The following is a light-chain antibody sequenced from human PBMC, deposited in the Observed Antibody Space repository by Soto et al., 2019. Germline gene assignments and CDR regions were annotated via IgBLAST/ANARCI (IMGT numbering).Light chain of an antibody. CDR2: SDD. J-gene: IGLJ3*02. V-gene: IGLV1-44*01. Sequence: QPVLTQPPSASGTPGQRVTISCSGSTSNIGTSTVNWYQQLPGSAPKLLIYSDDQRPSGVPDRFSGSKSGTSASLAISGLQSEDEADYYCATWDATLNDPVFGGGTKLTVL. CDR1: TSNIGTST. CDR3: ATWDATLNDPV.